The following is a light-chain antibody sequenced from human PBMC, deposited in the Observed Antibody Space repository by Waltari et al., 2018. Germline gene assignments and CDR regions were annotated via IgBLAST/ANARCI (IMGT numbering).Light chain of an antibody. CDR2: WAS. V-gene: IGKV4-1*01. CDR1: QSVLYSSNNKNY. CDR3: QQHYSTPLT. Sequence: DIVMTQSPDSLAVSLGERATINCKSSQSVLYSSNNKNYLAWYQQKPGQPPKLLIYWASTRESGVPDRFSGSGSWTDFTLTISSLQAEDVAVYYCQQHYSTPLTFGGGTKVEIK. J-gene: IGKJ4*01.